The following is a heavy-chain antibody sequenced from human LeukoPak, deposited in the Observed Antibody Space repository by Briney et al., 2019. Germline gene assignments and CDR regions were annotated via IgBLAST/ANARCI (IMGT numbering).Heavy chain of an antibody. V-gene: IGHV3-33*01. Sequence: GGSLRLSCAASGFTFSSYGMHWVRQAPGKGLEWVAVIWYDGSNKYYADSVKGRFTISRDNSKNTLYLQMNSLRAEDTAVYCCARDRSYGYFDYWGQGTLVTVSS. CDR1: GFTFSSYG. D-gene: IGHD3-16*01. CDR3: ARDRSYGYFDY. CDR2: IWYDGSNK. J-gene: IGHJ4*02.